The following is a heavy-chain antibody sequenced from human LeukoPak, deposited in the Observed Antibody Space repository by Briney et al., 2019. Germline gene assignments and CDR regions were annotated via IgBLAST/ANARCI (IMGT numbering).Heavy chain of an antibody. V-gene: IGHV3-30*04. CDR2: ISVDGRTE. J-gene: IGHJ3*02. CDR1: GFTFRTSV. CDR3: SRGMFSRGHCDVFDI. D-gene: IGHD3-22*01. Sequence: PGRSLRLSCAASGFTFRTSVMHWVRQAPGKGLEWVAGISVDGRTEHYADSVKGRFTVSRDNSENTLHLQMNSLGAEDTAVYHCSRGMFSRGHCDVFDIWGQGTLVTVSP.